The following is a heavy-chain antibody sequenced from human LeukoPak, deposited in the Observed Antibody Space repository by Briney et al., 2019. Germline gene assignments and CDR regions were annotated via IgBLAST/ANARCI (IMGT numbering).Heavy chain of an antibody. Sequence: SETLSLTCAVYGGSFSGYYRSWIRQPPGKGLEWIGEINHSGSTNYNPSLKSRVTISVDTSKNQFSLKLSSVTAADTAVYYCARGDCSGGSCFFDPWGQGTLVTVSS. CDR1: GGSFSGYY. J-gene: IGHJ5*02. V-gene: IGHV4-34*01. CDR3: ARGDCSGGSCFFDP. D-gene: IGHD2-15*01. CDR2: INHSGST.